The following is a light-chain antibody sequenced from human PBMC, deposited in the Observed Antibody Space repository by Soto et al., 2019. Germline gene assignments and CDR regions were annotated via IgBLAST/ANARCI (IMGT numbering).Light chain of an antibody. CDR2: AAS. J-gene: IGKJ3*01. CDR3: QQSYNLKFN. Sequence: DIQMTQSPSSLSASVGDRITITCRASQSISKYLNWYQQKPGKAPKLLIYAASTLQSGVPPRFSGSESGTDFTLTISSLQPEDIATYYCQQSYNLKFNFGPGTKVDI. V-gene: IGKV1-39*01. CDR1: QSISKY.